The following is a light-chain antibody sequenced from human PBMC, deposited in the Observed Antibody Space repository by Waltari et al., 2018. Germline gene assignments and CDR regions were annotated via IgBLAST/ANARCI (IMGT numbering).Light chain of an antibody. V-gene: IGLV3-1*01. CDR1: TLGVMY. CDR3: QAWVSSTAV. J-gene: IGLJ2*01. Sequence: YVLTQPPSVSVSPGQSARLTCLGPTLGVMYVWWYQQKPGQSPVLVIYQDTQRPSGIPERFSGSTSGNTATLTISGAQPMDEADYYCQAWVSSTAVFGGGTRLAVL. CDR2: QDT.